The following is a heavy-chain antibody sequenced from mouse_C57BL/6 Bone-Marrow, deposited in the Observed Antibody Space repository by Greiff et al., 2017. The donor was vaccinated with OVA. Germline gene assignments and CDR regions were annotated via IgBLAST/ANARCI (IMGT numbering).Heavy chain of an antibody. V-gene: IGHV1-59*01. CDR2: IAPSDSYI. Sequence: QVQLQQPGAELVRPGTSVKLSCKASGYTFTNYWMHWVKQRPGQGLEWIGVIAPSDSYINYNQKFKGRATLTVDTSSSTAYMHLSSLTSEDSAVSYSAHYGSRLYLHYWGQGTSLTVSS. D-gene: IGHD1-1*01. CDR1: GYTFTNYW. CDR3: AHYGSRLYLHY. J-gene: IGHJ2*02.